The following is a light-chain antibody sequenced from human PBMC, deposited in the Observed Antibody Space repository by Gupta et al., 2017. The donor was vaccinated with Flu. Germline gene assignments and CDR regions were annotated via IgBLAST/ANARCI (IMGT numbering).Light chain of an antibody. V-gene: IGKV3-20*01. CDR2: GAS. CDR3: QQYHRSPLT. J-gene: IGKJ3*01. CDR1: QGVFSTY. Sequence: ELVLTQSAGTLSLSPGERATLSCRALQGVFSTYFAWYQQKPGQAPRLLIYGASRRATGLPDRFTGSGSGTAFTLTISRLEPEDFAVYYCQQYHRSPLTFGPGTTVDL.